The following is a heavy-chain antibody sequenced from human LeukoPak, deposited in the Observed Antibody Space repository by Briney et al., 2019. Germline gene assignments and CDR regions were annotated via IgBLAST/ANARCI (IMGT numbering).Heavy chain of an antibody. Sequence: ASVKVSCKASGYTFTSYDINWVRQATGQGREWMGWMNPNSGNTGYAKKFQGRVTMTRNTSISTAYMELSSLRSEDTAVYYCAIGYSYGPIDYWGQGTLVTVSS. V-gene: IGHV1-8*01. CDR1: GYTFTSYD. D-gene: IGHD5-18*01. CDR3: AIGYSYGPIDY. J-gene: IGHJ4*02. CDR2: MNPNSGNT.